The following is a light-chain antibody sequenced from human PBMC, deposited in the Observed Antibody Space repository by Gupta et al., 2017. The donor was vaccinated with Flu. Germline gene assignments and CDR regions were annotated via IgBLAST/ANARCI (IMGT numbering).Light chain of an antibody. V-gene: IGKV3-20*01. J-gene: IGKJ1*01. CDR3: EHSRSSPWS. CDR2: GES. CDR1: QKISNSF. Sequence: RTLLLSRGESATRLCMVSQKISNSFLAWYQQKPGQAPTLLIYGESSRASGIPHRFSGSGTGREFTLTTSRLVPEDFAVYYSEHSRSSPWSFGQGTTVAVK.